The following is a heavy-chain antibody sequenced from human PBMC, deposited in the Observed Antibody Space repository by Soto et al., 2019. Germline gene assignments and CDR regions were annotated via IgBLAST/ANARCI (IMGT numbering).Heavy chain of an antibody. V-gene: IGHV3-7*03. CDR3: ARYSYSIGPQES. Sequence: EVQLVESGGDLVQPGGSLRLSCAASGFSFSSHWMSWVRQAPWKGLELVANIKQDVNDKRYVDSMKGRFTISRDNAKSSWYLQMNSMSAEDTAVYYCARYSYSIGPQESLGQGTLVTVSS. D-gene: IGHD6-19*01. CDR2: IKQDVNDK. CDR1: GFSFSSHW. J-gene: IGHJ5*02.